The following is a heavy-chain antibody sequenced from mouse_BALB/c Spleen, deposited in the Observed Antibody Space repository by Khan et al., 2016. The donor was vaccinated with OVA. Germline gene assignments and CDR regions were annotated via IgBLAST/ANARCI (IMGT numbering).Heavy chain of an antibody. V-gene: IGHV3-2*02. Sequence: EVQLQESGPGLVKPSQSLSLTCTVTGYSITSCYVWNWIRQFPGNKLEWMGYISYSGSTNYTPSLKSRISITRDTSKNHFFLQLNTVTTEDTATYYCARTARRKYWGQGTTLTVSS. D-gene: IGHD1-2*01. CDR2: ISYSGST. J-gene: IGHJ2*01. CDR3: ARTARRKY. CDR1: GYSITSCYV.